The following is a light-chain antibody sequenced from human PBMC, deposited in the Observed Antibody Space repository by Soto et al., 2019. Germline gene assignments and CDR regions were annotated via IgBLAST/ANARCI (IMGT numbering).Light chain of an antibody. CDR3: AAWDDSLTEGV. CDR2: RSN. J-gene: IGLJ3*02. Sequence: QSVLTQPPSVSGTPGQKVTISCSGGSSSIGRNYVYWYQHLPGTAPKLLIYRSNQRPSGVPDRFSGSKSGTSASLAISGLRSEDEADYHCAAWDDSLTEGVFGGGTKLTVL. CDR1: SSSIGRNY. V-gene: IGLV1-47*01.